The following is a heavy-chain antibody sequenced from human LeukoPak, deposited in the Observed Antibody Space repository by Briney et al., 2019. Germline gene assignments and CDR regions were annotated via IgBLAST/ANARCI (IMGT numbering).Heavy chain of an antibody. CDR1: SASITSSPHF. Sequence: PSETLSLTCTVSSASITSSPHFWAWIRQSPGTGLEWIGSISYSGTTYYNPSLKSRVTISVDTSENHFSLKLSSVTAADTAVYYCARAGSANFDYWGQGTLVTVSS. J-gene: IGHJ4*02. D-gene: IGHD1-1*01. CDR2: ISYSGTT. CDR3: ARAGSANFDY. V-gene: IGHV4-39*02.